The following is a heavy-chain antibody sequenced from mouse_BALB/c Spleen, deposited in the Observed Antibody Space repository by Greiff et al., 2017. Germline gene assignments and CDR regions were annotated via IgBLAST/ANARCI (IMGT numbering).Heavy chain of an antibody. CDR1: GFNIKDYY. Sequence: VQLKESGAELVRSGASVKLSCTASGFNIKDYYMHWVKQRPEQGLEWIGWIDPENGDTEYAPKFQGKATMTADTSSNTAYLQLSSLTSEDTAVYYCNVHYDGYLDYWGQGTTLTVSS. V-gene: IGHV14-4*02. D-gene: IGHD2-3*01. J-gene: IGHJ2*01. CDR2: IDPENGDT. CDR3: NVHYDGYLDY.